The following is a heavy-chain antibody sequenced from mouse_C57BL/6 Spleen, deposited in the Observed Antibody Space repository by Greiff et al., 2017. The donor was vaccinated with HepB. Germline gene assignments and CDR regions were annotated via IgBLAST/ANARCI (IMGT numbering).Heavy chain of an antibody. J-gene: IGHJ3*01. CDR1: GFTFSNYW. CDR3: TWFAY. V-gene: IGHV6-3*01. CDR2: IRLKTDNYAT. Sequence: DVKLVESGGGLVQPGGSMKLSCVASGFTFSNYWMNWVRQSPEKGLEWVAQIRLKTDNYATHYAESVKGRFTISRDDSKSSVYLQMNTLRAEDTGMYYCTWFAYWGQGTLVTVSA.